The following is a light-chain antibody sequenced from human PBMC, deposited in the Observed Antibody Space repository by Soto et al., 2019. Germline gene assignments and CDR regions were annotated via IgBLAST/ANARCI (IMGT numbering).Light chain of an antibody. CDR1: QSIGTY. CDR3: QQYTDWPRT. CDR2: DAS. J-gene: IGKJ1*01. V-gene: IGKV3-15*01. Sequence: ETVMTQSPPTLPLSPGERAIVSCRASQSIGTYLAWYQQKRGQSPRLLIYDASTRATGIPARFSGSGSGTEFTLTINSLQTDEFAIYYCQQYTDWPRTFGQGTKVEIK.